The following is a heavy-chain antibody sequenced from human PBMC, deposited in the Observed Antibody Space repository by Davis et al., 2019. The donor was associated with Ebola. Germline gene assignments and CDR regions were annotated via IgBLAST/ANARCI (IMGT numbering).Heavy chain of an antibody. D-gene: IGHD2-2*01. CDR3: ARGGQVVPAARRFDY. CDR1: GGSISSSNW. CDR2: INHSGST. J-gene: IGHJ4*02. V-gene: IGHV4-4*02. Sequence: PSETLSLTCAVSGGSISSSNWWSWVRQPPGKGLEWIGEINHSGSTNYNPSLKSRVTISVDTSKNQFSLKLSSVTAADTAVYYCARGGQVVPAARRFDYWGQGTLVTVSS.